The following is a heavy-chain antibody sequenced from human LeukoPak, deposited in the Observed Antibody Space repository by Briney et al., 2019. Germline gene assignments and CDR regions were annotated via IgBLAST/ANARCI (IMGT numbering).Heavy chain of an antibody. J-gene: IGHJ3*02. CDR2: IYSGGST. D-gene: IGHD5-24*01. V-gene: IGHV3-53*05. CDR1: GFSFSSNY. CDR3: ARASHGYNYNAAFDI. Sequence: PGGSLRVSCAASGFSFSSNYMSWVRQAPGKGLEWVSVIYSGGSTYYADSVKGRFTISRDNSKNTLYLQMNSLRAEDTAVYYCARASHGYNYNAAFDIWGQGTMVTVSS.